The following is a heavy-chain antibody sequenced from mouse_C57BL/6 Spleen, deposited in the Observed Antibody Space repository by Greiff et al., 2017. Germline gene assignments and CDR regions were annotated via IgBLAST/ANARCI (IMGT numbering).Heavy chain of an antibody. Sequence: QVQLQQSGAELVKPGASVKISCKASGYAFSSYWMNWVKQRPGKGLEWIGQIYPGDGDTNYNGKFKGKATLTADKSSSTAYMQLSSLTSEDSAVYFCAREGVLRSYYAMDYWGQGTSVTVSS. CDR2: IYPGDGDT. D-gene: IGHD1-1*01. V-gene: IGHV1-80*01. CDR3: AREGVLRSYYAMDY. J-gene: IGHJ4*01. CDR1: GYAFSSYW.